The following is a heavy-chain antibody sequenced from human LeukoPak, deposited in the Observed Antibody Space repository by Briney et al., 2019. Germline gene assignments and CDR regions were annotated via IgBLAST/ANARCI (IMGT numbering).Heavy chain of an antibody. J-gene: IGHJ4*02. CDR3: ARKVGYGYALDY. CDR1: GFTVSSNC. D-gene: IGHD5-18*01. CDR2: LRSGGST. V-gene: IGHV3-53*01. Sequence: PGGSLRLSCAASGFTVSSNCMTWVRQAPGMGLEWVSVLRSGGSTYYADSVKGRFTIPTDNSKNTLYLQMNSLRAEDTAVYYCARKVGYGYALDYWGQGTLVTVSS.